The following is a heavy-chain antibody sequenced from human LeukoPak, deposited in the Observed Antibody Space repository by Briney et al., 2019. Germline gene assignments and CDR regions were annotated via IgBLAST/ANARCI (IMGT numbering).Heavy chain of an antibody. Sequence: GGSLRLSCAASGFTFSDYYMSWIRQAPGKGLEWVASISSGSIEIYYADAVKGRFTISRDNAKNSLYLQMSSLRGEDTAVYYCARGGYSHYDYWGPGTLVTVSS. V-gene: IGHV3-11*06. CDR2: ISSGSIEI. CDR1: GFTFSDYY. D-gene: IGHD6-13*01. J-gene: IGHJ4*02. CDR3: ARGGYSHYDY.